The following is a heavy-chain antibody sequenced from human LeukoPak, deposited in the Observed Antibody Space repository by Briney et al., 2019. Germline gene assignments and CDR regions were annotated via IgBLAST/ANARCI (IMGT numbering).Heavy chain of an antibody. CDR1: GFTFSSYW. D-gene: IGHD3-16*01. CDR3: ARNMITFGGVIHY. Sequence: GGSLRLCYAASGFTFSSYWMSWVRQASGKGLEWVANIKQDGSEKYYVDSGKGRFTISRDNAKNSLYLQMNSLRAEDTAVYYCARNMITFGGVIHYWGQGTLVTVSS. J-gene: IGHJ4*02. V-gene: IGHV3-7*03. CDR2: IKQDGSEK.